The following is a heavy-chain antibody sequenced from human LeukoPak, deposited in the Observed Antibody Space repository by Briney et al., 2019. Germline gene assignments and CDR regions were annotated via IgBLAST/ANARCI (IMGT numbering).Heavy chain of an antibody. CDR1: GGSISSYY. V-gene: IGHV4-4*07. Sequence: PSETLSLTCTVSGGSISSYYWSWIRQPAGKGLEWIGRIYTSGSTNYNPSLKSRVTMSVDTSKNQFSLKLSSVTAADTAVYYCARGPRGRWLQFIDYWGQGTLVTVSS. J-gene: IGHJ4*02. CDR3: ARGPRGRWLQFIDY. D-gene: IGHD5-24*01. CDR2: IYTSGST.